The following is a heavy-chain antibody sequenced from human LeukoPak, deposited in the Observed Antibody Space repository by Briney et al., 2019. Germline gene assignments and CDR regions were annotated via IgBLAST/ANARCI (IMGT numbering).Heavy chain of an antibody. Sequence: GGSLRLSCAASGFTFIDHYMDCGRQAPGKGLEWVGRTRNKANSYTTEYAASVKGRFTISRDDSKNSLYLQMNSLKTEDTAVYYCGRVYKRTWSGCYLDHWGRGTLVTVSS. CDR2: TRNKANSYTT. D-gene: IGHD6-13*01. J-gene: IGHJ4*02. CDR3: GRVYKRTWSGCYLDH. V-gene: IGHV3-72*01. CDR1: GFTFIDHY.